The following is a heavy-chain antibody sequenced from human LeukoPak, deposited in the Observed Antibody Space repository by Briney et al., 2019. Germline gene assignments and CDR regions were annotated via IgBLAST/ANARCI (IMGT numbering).Heavy chain of an antibody. CDR1: GYTFTSYG. CDR2: ISAYNGNT. CDR3: ARLASHDFWSGYPNWFDP. Sequence: EASVKVSCKASGYTFTSYGISWVRQAPGQGLEWMGWISAYNGNTNYAQKLQGRVTMTTDTSTSTAYMELRSLRSDDAAVYYCARLASHDFWSGYPNWFDPWGQGTLVTVSS. D-gene: IGHD3-3*01. J-gene: IGHJ5*02. V-gene: IGHV1-18*01.